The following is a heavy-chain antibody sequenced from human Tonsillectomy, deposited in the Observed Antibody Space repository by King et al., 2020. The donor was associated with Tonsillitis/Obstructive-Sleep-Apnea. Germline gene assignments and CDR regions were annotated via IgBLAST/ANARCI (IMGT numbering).Heavy chain of an antibody. D-gene: IGHD2-2*01. V-gene: IGHV1-8*01. CDR1: GYTFTSYE. J-gene: IGHJ3*02. Sequence: VQLVESGAEVKKPGASVKVSCKASGYTFTSYEINWVRQATGQGPEWMGWMNPNSGNTGNAQMFQGRVTMNRNAAISTAYMELSSLRSEGTAVYYCAGGRVRVPAARNSGGVFDIWGEGRMVTGSS. CDR3: AGGRVRVPAARNSGGVFDI. CDR2: MNPNSGNT.